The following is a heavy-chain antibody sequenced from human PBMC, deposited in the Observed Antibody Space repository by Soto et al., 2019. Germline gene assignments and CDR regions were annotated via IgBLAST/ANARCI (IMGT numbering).Heavy chain of an antibody. V-gene: IGHV3-30-3*01. CDR3: ARDGVRGERRYWYFEL. Sequence: QVQLVESGGGVVQPGRSLRLSCAASGFTFSSYAMHWVRQAPGKGLEWVAGISYDGSNKYYADSVKGRFTISRDNSKNTLYLQMNSLRAEDTAVYYCARDGVRGERRYWYFELWGRGTLVTVSS. CDR2: ISYDGSNK. CDR1: GFTFSSYA. D-gene: IGHD3-10*01. J-gene: IGHJ2*01.